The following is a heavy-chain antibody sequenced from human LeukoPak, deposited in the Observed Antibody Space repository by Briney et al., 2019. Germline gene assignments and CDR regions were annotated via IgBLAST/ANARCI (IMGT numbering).Heavy chain of an antibody. D-gene: IGHD3-10*01. V-gene: IGHV3-20*04. CDR3: AKDKSGLPINYFDY. Sequence: GGSLRLSCAASGFTFDDYGMSWVRQAPGKGLEWVSGIIWSGGSTGYADSVKGRFTISRDNAKNSLYLQMNSLRAEDTALYYCAKDKSGLPINYFDYWGQGTLVTVSS. CDR2: IIWSGGST. CDR1: GFTFDDYG. J-gene: IGHJ4*02.